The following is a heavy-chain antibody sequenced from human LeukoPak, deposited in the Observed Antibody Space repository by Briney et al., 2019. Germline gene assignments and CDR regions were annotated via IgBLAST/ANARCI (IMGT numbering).Heavy chain of an antibody. CDR2: INWNGGST. J-gene: IGHJ4*02. D-gene: IGHD3-10*01. Sequence: GGSLRLSCAASGFTFDDYGMSWVRQAPGKGLEWVSGINWNGGSTGYADSVKGRFTISRDNAKNSLYLQMNSLRAEDTALYYCARSRDYYGSGSFDYWGQGTLVTVCS. CDR1: GFTFDDYG. V-gene: IGHV3-20*04. CDR3: ARSRDYYGSGSFDY.